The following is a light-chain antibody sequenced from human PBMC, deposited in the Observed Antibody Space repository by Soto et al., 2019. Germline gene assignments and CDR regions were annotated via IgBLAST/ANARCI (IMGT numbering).Light chain of an antibody. CDR3: GTWDSSLSAYV. Sequence: QSALTQPPSVSAAPGQKVTISCSGSSSNIGNNYVSWYQQLPGTAPKLLIYENNKRPSGIPDRFSGSKSGTSATLSITGLQTGDEADYYCGTWDSSLSAYVFGTGTKLTVL. J-gene: IGLJ1*01. CDR2: ENN. CDR1: SSNIGNNY. V-gene: IGLV1-51*02.